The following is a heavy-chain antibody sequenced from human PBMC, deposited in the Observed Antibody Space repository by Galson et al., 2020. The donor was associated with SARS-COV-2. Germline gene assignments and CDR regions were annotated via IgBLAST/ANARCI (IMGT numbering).Heavy chain of an antibody. V-gene: IGHV3-30*04. CDR2: ISYDGSNK. D-gene: IGHD3-3*01. Sequence: QLGESLKISCAASGFTFSSYAMHWVRQAPGKGLEWVAVISYDGSNKYYADSVKGRFTISRDNSKNTLYLQMNSLRAEDTAVYYCARDSPYYDFWSGYLGTAYYYYYYMDVWGKGTTVTVSS. CDR1: GFTFSSYA. CDR3: ARDSPYYDFWSGYLGTAYYYYYYMDV. J-gene: IGHJ6*03.